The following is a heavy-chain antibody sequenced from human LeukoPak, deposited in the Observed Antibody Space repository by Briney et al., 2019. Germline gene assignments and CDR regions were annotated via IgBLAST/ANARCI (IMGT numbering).Heavy chain of an antibody. CDR2: IHRAGRT. Sequence: ASETLSLTCAVSGVSTSSSEWWIWVRQPPGQGLEWIGEIHRAGRTRYNPSLKSRVTMSMDYSKNQFSLNVSSVTAADTAIYYCGKTDIYFNPIDYWGPGSLVTVSS. CDR1: GVSTSSSEW. CDR3: GKTDIYFNPIDY. V-gene: IGHV4-4*02. D-gene: IGHD3-9*01. J-gene: IGHJ4*02.